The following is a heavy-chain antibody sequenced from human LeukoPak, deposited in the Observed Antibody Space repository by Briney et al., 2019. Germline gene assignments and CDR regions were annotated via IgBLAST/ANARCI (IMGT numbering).Heavy chain of an antibody. CDR2: IIPIFGTA. CDR3: ARAPHYYYDSPLDY. V-gene: IGHV1-69*05. Sequence: SVTLSCKAYGGTFSSYAISWVRQAPGQGLEWMGRIIPIFGTANYAQKFQGRVTITTDESTSTAYMELSSLRSEDTAVYYCARAPHYYYDSPLDYWGQGTLVTASS. J-gene: IGHJ4*02. CDR1: GGTFSSYA. D-gene: IGHD3-22*01.